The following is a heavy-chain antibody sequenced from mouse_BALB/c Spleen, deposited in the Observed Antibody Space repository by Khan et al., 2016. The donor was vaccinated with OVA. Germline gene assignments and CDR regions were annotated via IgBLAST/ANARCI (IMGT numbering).Heavy chain of an antibody. CDR2: ISTFYGDA. D-gene: IGHD1-3*01. CDR3: VRGSGNSRFAY. V-gene: IGHV1S137*01. J-gene: IGHJ3*01. Sequence: QVQLQQSGAELVRPGVSVKISCKGSGYTFTDFAMHWVKQSHAKSLEWIGVISTFYGDATYNTMFKDKATMTVDKSSSTAYVELVSLTSEDSAIYYCVRGSGNSRFAYWGQGTLVTVSA. CDR1: GYTFTDFA.